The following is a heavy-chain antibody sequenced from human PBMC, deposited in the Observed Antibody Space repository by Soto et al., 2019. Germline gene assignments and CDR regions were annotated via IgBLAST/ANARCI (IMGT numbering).Heavy chain of an antibody. CDR1: GGSISSYY. Sequence: NPSETLSLTCTVSGGSISSYYWSWIRQPPGKGLEWIGYIYYSGSTNYNPSLKSRVTISVDTSKNQFSLKLSSVTAADTAVYYCARDPGGDFWSGYYPPYYYGMDVWGKGTTVTVSS. V-gene: IGHV4-59*01. J-gene: IGHJ6*04. D-gene: IGHD3-3*01. CDR2: IYYSGST. CDR3: ARDPGGDFWSGYYPPYYYGMDV.